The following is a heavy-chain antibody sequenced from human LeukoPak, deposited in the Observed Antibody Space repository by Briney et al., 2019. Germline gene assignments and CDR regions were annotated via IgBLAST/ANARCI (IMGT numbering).Heavy chain of an antibody. J-gene: IGHJ4*02. Sequence: SETLSLTCAVYGGSFSGYYWSWIRQPPGKGLEWIGYIYYSGSTNYNPSLKSRVTISVDTSKNQFSLKLSSVTAADTAVYYCASSADYYDSSGLGDYWGQGTLVTVSS. CDR1: GGSFSGYY. CDR2: IYYSGST. CDR3: ASSADYYDSSGLGDY. V-gene: IGHV4-59*01. D-gene: IGHD3-22*01.